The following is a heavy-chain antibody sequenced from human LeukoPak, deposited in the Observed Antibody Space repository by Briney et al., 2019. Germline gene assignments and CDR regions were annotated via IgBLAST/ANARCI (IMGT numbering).Heavy chain of an antibody. D-gene: IGHD3/OR15-3a*01. Sequence: PSETLSLTCTVSGGSISSYYWSWIRQPPWKGLEWIGYIYYSGSTNYNPSLKSRVTISVDTSKNQFSLKLSSVTAADTAVYYCARSHSVWTSFDYWGQGTLVTVSS. J-gene: IGHJ4*02. CDR3: ARSHSVWTSFDY. V-gene: IGHV4-59*01. CDR1: GGSISSYY. CDR2: IYYSGST.